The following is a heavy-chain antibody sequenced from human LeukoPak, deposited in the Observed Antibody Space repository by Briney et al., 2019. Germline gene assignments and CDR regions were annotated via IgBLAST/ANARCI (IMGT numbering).Heavy chain of an antibody. J-gene: IGHJ6*03. CDR2: LSAGSTNA. Sequence: PGGSLRLSCAASGFTFSTSVMSWVRQAPGGGLEGVSSLSAGSTNAYHADSVKGRFTISRDNYKDTVYFEMDSLRADDAAVYYCAKVKGIASGLYYFFYMDVWGKGTTVTVSS. D-gene: IGHD6-19*01. CDR1: GFTFSTSV. V-gene: IGHV3-23*01. CDR3: AKVKGIASGLYYFFYMDV.